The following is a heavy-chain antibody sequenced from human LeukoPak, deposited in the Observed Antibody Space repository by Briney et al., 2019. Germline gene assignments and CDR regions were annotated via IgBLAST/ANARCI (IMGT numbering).Heavy chain of an antibody. CDR1: GGSISSYY. V-gene: IGHV4-59*01. CDR2: IYYSGST. J-gene: IGHJ4*02. Sequence: PSETLSLTCTVSGGSISSYYWSWIRQPPGKGLEWVGYIYYSGSTNYIPSLKRRVPISVDTSKNQFSLKLSSVTAADTAVYYCAREENDYVWGSFDYWGQGTLVTVSS. D-gene: IGHD3-16*01. CDR3: AREENDYVWGSFDY.